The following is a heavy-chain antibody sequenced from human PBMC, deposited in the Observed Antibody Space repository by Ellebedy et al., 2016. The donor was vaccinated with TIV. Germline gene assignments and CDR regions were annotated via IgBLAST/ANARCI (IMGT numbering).Heavy chain of an antibody. J-gene: IGHJ4*02. D-gene: IGHD6-13*01. CDR3: AKGPGEAVGKGYLDY. Sequence: GESLKIPCAASGFNFADSAMHWVRQAPGMGLEWVSLISWNGGSIYYADSVKGRFTISRDNSKSYLYLQMNSLRVEDTAVYYCAKGPGEAVGKGYLDYWGQGTLVTVSS. V-gene: IGHV3-43D*03. CDR2: ISWNGGSI. CDR1: GFNFADSA.